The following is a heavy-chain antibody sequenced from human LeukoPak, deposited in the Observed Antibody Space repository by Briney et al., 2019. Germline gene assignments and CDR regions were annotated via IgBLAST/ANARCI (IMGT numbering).Heavy chain of an antibody. D-gene: IGHD6-19*01. CDR2: ITSYRRDT. CDR1: GFTFSNYA. J-gene: IGHJ4*02. V-gene: IGHV3-23*01. CDR3: AKEFRRGWPFDY. Sequence: SGGSLRLSCEASGFTFSNYAMNWVRQTPGKGLEWVSSITSYRRDTYYADSVKGRFTISRDNSKSTLSLQMNSLRAEDSAIYYCAKEFRRGWPFDYWGQGTLVTVSS.